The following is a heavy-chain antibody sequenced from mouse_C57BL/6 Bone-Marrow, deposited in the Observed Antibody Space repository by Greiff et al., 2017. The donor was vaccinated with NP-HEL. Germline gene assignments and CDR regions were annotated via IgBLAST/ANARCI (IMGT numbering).Heavy chain of an antibody. CDR3: ANYGNYDWYFDV. CDR2: ISYDGSN. J-gene: IGHJ1*03. Sequence: EVQVVESGPGLVKPSQSLSLTCSVTGYSITSGYYWNWIRQFPGNKLEWMGYISYDGSNNYNPSLKNRISITRDTSKNQFFLKLNSVTTEDTATYYCANYGNYDWYFDVWGTGTTVTVSS. V-gene: IGHV3-6*01. D-gene: IGHD2-1*01. CDR1: GYSITSGYY.